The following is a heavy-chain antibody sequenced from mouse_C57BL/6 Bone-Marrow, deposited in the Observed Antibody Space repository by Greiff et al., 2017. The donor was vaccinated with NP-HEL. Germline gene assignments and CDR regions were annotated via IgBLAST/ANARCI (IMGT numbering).Heavy chain of an antibody. CDR3: ARDDGYYGSYWYFDV. J-gene: IGHJ1*03. CDR2: INSDGGST. Sequence: EVKVVESGGGLVQPGESLKLSRESNEYEFPSHDMSWVRKTPEKRLELVAAINSDGGSTYYPDTMERRFLISRVNTQKTLYLQMSSLRSGDTALYYCARDDGYYGSYWYFDVWGTGTTVTVSS. CDR1: EYEFPSHD. D-gene: IGHD2-3*01. V-gene: IGHV5-2*01.